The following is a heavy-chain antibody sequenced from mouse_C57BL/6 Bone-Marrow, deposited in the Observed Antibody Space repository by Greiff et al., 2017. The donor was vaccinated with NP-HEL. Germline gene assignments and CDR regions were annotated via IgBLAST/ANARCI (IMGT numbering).Heavy chain of an antibody. CDR3: ARKDYGSSYGNYFDY. CDR1: GYTFTSYW. Sequence: QVQLQHPGAELVRPGSSVKLSCKASGYTFTSYWMDWVKQRPGQGLEWIGNIYPSDSETHYNQKFKDKATLTVDKSSSTAYMQLSSLTSEDSAVYYCARKDYGSSYGNYFDYWGQGTTLTVSS. J-gene: IGHJ2*01. V-gene: IGHV1-61*01. D-gene: IGHD1-1*01. CDR2: IYPSDSET.